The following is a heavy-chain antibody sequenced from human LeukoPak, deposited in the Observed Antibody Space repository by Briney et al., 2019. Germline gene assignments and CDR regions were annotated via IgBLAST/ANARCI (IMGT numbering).Heavy chain of an antibody. D-gene: IGHD6-13*01. CDR3: ARGGVYSSSWYVYYYYYMDV. V-gene: IGHV3-74*01. CDR2: INSDGSST. J-gene: IGHJ6*03. Sequence: GGSLRLSCAASGFTFSSYAMNWVRQAPGKGLVWVSRINSDGSSTSYADSVKGRFTISRDNAKNTLYLQMNSLRAEDTAVYYCARGGVYSSSWYVYYYYYMDVWGKGTTVTISS. CDR1: GFTFSSYA.